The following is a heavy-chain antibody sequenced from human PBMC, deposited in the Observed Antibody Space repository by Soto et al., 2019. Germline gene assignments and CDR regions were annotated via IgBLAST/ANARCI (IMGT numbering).Heavy chain of an antibody. CDR3: ARILPYYYYYGMDV. CDR2: IYYSGST. CDR1: GGSISSSSYY. Sequence: SETLSLTCTVSGGSISSSSYYWGWIRQPPGKGLEWIGSIYYSGSTYYNPSLKSRVTISVDTSKNPFSLKLSSVTAADTAVYYCARILPYYYYYGMDVWGQGTTVTVSS. J-gene: IGHJ6*02. V-gene: IGHV4-39*01.